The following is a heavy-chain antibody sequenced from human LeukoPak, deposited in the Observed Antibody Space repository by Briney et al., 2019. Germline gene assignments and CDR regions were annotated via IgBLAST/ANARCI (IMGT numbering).Heavy chain of an antibody. J-gene: IGHJ4*02. V-gene: IGHV3-7*03. CDR1: GFTFSSYW. CDR3: ARDLTLYSSSWYVEVSDY. D-gene: IGHD6-13*01. CDR2: IRQDGSEK. Sequence: GGSLRLSCAASGFTFSSYWMSWVRQAPGKGLEWVANIRQDGSEKYYVDSVKGRFTISRDNAKNSLYLQMNSLRAEDTALYYCARDLTLYSSSWYVEVSDYWGQGTLVTVSS.